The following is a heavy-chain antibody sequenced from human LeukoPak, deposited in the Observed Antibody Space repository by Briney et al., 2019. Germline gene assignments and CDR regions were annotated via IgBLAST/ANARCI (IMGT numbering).Heavy chain of an antibody. CDR2: IYYSGST. V-gene: IGHV4-59*01. CDR1: GGSISSYY. J-gene: IGHJ4*02. CDR3: ARAASGSYYEVNY. D-gene: IGHD1-26*01. Sequence: SETLSLTCTVSGGSISSYYWSWIRQPPGKGLEWIGYIYYSGSTNYNPSLKSRVTISVDTSNNQCSLKLSSVTAADTAVYYCARAASGSYYEVNYWGQGALVTVSS.